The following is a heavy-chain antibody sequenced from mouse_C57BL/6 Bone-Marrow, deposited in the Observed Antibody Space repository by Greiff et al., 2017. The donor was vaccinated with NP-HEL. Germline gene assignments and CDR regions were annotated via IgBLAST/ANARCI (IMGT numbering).Heavy chain of an antibody. CDR3: TVDIYYGNYWFAY. CDR1: GFTFSDAW. Sequence: DVKLVESGGGLVQPGGSMKLSCAASGFTFSDAWMGWVRQSPEKGLEWVAEIRNKANNHATYYAESVKGRFTISRDDSKSSVYLQMNSLRAEDTGIYYCTVDIYYGNYWFAYWGQGTLVTVSA. J-gene: IGHJ3*01. V-gene: IGHV6-6*01. CDR2: IRNKANNHAT. D-gene: IGHD2-1*01.